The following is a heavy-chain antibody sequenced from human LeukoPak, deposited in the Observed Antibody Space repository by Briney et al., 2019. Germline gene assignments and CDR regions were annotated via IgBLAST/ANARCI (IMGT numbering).Heavy chain of an antibody. J-gene: IGHJ4*02. CDR1: GGSISSSNW. D-gene: IGHD3-10*01. CDR3: ARWRLWFGEEEYYFDY. V-gene: IGHV4-4*02. Sequence: PSGTLSLTCAVSGGSISSSNWWSWVRQPPGKGLEWIGEIYHSGSTNYNPSLKSRVTISVDKSKNQFSLKLSSVTAADTAVYYCARWRLWFGEEEYYFDYWGQGTLVTVSS. CDR2: IYHSGST.